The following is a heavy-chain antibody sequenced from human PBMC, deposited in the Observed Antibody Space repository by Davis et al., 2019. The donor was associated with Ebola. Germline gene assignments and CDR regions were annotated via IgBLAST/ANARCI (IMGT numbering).Heavy chain of an antibody. CDR3: ARDPWVGVPDYLDS. D-gene: IGHD1-26*01. Sequence: PGGSLRLSCAASGFSFRNSAMHWVRQAPVKGLEWLAVISSGDGGIQVYADSAKGRFTISRDNSKNTVSLQMNSLGPDDTAVYFCARDPWVGVPDYLDSWGPGTLVTVSS. V-gene: IGHV3-30-3*01. CDR1: GFSFRNSA. J-gene: IGHJ4*02. CDR2: ISSGDGGIQ.